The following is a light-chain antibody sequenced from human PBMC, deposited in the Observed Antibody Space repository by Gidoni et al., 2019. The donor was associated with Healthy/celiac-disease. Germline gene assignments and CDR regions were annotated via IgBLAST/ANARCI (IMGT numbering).Light chain of an antibody. CDR2: GAS. V-gene: IGKV3-20*01. J-gene: IGKJ1*01. Sequence: EMGLTQSPGTLSLSPGERATLSCRASQSVSSSYLAWYQQKPGQAPRLLIYGASSRATGIPDRLSGSGSGTDFTLTISRLEPEDFAVYYCQQYGSSRTFGQGTKVDIK. CDR3: QQYGSSRT. CDR1: QSVSSSY.